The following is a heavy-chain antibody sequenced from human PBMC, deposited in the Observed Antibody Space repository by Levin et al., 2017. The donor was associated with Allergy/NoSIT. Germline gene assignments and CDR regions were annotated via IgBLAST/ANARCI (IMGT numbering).Heavy chain of an antibody. Sequence: GASVKVSCKASGYTFTGYYMHWVRQAPGQGLEWMGWINPNSGGTNYAQKFQGRVTMTRDTSISTAYMELSRLRSDDTAVYYCAGIGQWPYYYYYMDVWGKGTTVTVSS. D-gene: IGHD6-19*01. V-gene: IGHV1-2*02. CDR2: INPNSGGT. CDR1: GYTFTGYY. CDR3: AGIGQWPYYYYYMDV. J-gene: IGHJ6*03.